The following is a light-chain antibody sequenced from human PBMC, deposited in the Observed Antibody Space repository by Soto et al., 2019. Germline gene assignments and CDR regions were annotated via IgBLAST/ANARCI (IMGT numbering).Light chain of an antibody. J-gene: IGLJ2*01. CDR1: SGDVGTYNR. CDR2: EVT. Sequence: QSVLTQPPSVSGSPGQSVTISCTGTSGDVGTYNRVSWYQQPPGTAPKLMIYEVTNRPSGVPDRFSGSKSGNTDSLTISGLQAEDEADYYCSSYTSSTTVVFGGGTQLTVL. V-gene: IGLV2-18*02. CDR3: SSYTSSTTVV.